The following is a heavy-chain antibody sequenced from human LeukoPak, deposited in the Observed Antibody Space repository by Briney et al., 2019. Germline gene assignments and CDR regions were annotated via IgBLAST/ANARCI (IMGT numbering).Heavy chain of an antibody. CDR2: ISSSGSTI. CDR1: GFTFSSYE. Sequence: GGSLRLSCAASGFTFSSYEMNWVRQAPGKGLEWVSYISSSGSTIYYADSVKGRFTISRDNAKNSLYLQMNSLRAEDTAVYYCARAVAPAAAYYYYMDVWGKGTTVTVSS. CDR3: ARAVAPAAAYYYYMDV. J-gene: IGHJ6*03. D-gene: IGHD2-2*01. V-gene: IGHV3-48*03.